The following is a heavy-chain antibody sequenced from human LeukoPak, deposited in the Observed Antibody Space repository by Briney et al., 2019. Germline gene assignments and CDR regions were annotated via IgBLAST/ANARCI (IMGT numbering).Heavy chain of an antibody. CDR1: GYTFTGNY. D-gene: IGHD1-1*01. V-gene: IGHV1-2*02. J-gene: IGHJ5*02. CDR2: INPKSGDT. Sequence: GASVKVSCKTSGYTFTGNYMHWVRQAPGQGLEWMGWINPKSGDTKYAQKFQGRVTVTRDTSSSTSYLELSRLRSDDTAIYYCARSQHNTFDPWGQGTLVTVSS. CDR3: ARSQHNTFDP.